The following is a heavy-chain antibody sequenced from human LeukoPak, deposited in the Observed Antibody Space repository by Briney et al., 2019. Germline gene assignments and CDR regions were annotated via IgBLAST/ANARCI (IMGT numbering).Heavy chain of an antibody. V-gene: IGHV1-69*05. CDR1: GGTFSSYA. CDR3: AREEVTQFDY. CDR2: IIPIFGTA. Sequence: ASVKVSCKASGGTFSSYAISWVRQAPGQGLEWMGGIIPIFGTANCAQKFQGRVTITTDVSTSTAYMELSSLRSEDTAVYYCAREEVTQFDYWGQGTLVTVSS. J-gene: IGHJ4*02. D-gene: IGHD4-23*01.